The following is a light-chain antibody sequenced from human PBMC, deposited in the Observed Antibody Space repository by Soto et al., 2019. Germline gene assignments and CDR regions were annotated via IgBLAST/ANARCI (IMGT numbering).Light chain of an antibody. V-gene: IGLV2-14*01. CDR1: RSDVGRYNY. CDR3: SSYTSNSTRV. Sequence: QSALTQPASVSGSPGQSITISCTGTRSDVGRYNYVSWYQQHPGKAPKLMIYEVSNRPSGVSNRFSGSKSGNTASLTISGLQAEDEADYYCSSYTSNSTRVFGGGTKLTVL. CDR2: EVS. J-gene: IGLJ3*02.